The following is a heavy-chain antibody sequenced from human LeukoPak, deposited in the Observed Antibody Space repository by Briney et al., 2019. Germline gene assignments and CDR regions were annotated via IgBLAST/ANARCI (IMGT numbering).Heavy chain of an antibody. V-gene: IGHV4-39*01. J-gene: IGHJ4*02. Sequence: SETLSLTCTVSGGSISSSSYYWGWIRQPPGKGLEWIGSIYYSGSTYYNPSLKSRVTISVDTSKNQFSLKLSSVTAADTAVYYCANSRTSALSYDSSGYGLDYWGQGTLVTVSS. CDR2: IYYSGST. CDR3: ANSRTSALSYDSSGYGLDY. D-gene: IGHD3-22*01. CDR1: GGSISSSSYY.